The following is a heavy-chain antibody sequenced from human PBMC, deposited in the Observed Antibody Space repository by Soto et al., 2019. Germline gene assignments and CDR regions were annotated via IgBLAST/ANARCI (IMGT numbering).Heavy chain of an antibody. CDR2: ISGSGSNT. J-gene: IGHJ2*01. CDR1: GLTVTSHA. D-gene: IGHD1-1*01. CDR3: AKGVESIYWYFDL. V-gene: IGHV3-23*01. Sequence: GGSLRLSCEASGLTVTSHAMSCVRQAPGKGLEWVSGISGSGSNTYYADSVKGRFTISKDNSRNTLFLQMNSLRAEDTAVYYCAKGVESIYWYFDLWGRGTLVTVS.